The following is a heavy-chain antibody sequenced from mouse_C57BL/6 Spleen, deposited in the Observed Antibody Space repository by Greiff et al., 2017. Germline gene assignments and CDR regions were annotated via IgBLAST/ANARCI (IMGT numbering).Heavy chain of an antibody. J-gene: IGHJ2*01. CDR2: IYPGDGDT. CDR1: GYAFSSSW. D-gene: IGHD3-3*01. CDR3: ARWGGTGYFDY. V-gene: IGHV1-82*01. Sequence: VQLQQSGPELVKPGASVKISCKASGYAFSSSWMNWVKQRPGKGLEWIGRIYPGDGDTNYNGKFKGKATLTADKSSSTAYMQLSSLTSEDSAVYFWARWGGTGYFDYWGQGTTLTVSS.